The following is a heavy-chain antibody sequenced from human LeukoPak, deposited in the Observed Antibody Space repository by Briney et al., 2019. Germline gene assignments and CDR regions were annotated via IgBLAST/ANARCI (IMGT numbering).Heavy chain of an antibody. Sequence: PGGSLRLSCAASGFTFSSYTMNWVRQAPGKGLEWVSSISSSSSYIYYADSVKGRFTISRDNAKNSLYLQMNSLRAEDTAVYYCARGAQGFIERDIVVVVAATRESFDYWGQGTLVTVSS. V-gene: IGHV3-21*01. CDR2: ISSSSSYI. CDR1: GFTFSSYT. J-gene: IGHJ4*02. D-gene: IGHD2-15*01. CDR3: ARGAQGFIERDIVVVVAATRESFDY.